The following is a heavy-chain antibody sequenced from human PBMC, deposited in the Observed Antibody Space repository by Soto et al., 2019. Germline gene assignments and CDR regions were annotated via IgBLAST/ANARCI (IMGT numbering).Heavy chain of an antibody. V-gene: IGHV1-69*12. CDR1: GGTFSSYA. J-gene: IGHJ6*02. CDR2: IIPIFGTA. D-gene: IGHD1-1*01. CDR3: ASGTTGTTSDYYGMDV. Sequence: QVQLVQSGAEVKKPGSSVKVSCKASGGTFSSYAISWVRQAPGQGLEWMGGIIPIFGTANYAQKFQGRVTITAEESRSTAYMELSSLRSEDTAVYYCASGTTGTTSDYYGMDVWGQGTTVTVSS.